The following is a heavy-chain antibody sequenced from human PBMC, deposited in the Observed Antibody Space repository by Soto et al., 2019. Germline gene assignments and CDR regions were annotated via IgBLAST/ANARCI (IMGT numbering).Heavy chain of an antibody. CDR2: IYYSGST. CDR3: ARREQWLAGYFDY. J-gene: IGHJ4*02. CDR1: GDSISSSGFY. V-gene: IGHV4-39*01. Sequence: KLSETLSLTCTVSGDSISSSGFYWGWIRQPPGKGLEWIGSIYYSGSTYYNPPHKSRVTISIDTSQNQFSLKLRSVTAADTAVYYCARREQWLAGYFDYWGQGTLVTVSS. D-gene: IGHD6-19*01.